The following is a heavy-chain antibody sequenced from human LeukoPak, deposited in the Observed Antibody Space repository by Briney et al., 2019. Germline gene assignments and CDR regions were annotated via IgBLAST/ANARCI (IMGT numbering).Heavy chain of an antibody. J-gene: IGHJ4*02. D-gene: IGHD6-6*01. CDR2: IYPGEANT. CDR1: GSYFTNYW. V-gene: IGHV5-51*01. CDR3: ARHITTSSSSSHFDS. Sequence: GASLKICCAGSGSYFTNYWIAWVRQLPGKGLEWMGFIYPGEANTSYSTSFHSQVTISADKSINTAYLQWSSLRASDTAMYYCARHITTSSSSSHFDSWGQGTLVTVSS.